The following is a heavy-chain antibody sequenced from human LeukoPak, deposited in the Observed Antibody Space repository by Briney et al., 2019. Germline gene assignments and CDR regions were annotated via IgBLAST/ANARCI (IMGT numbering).Heavy chain of an antibody. CDR2: IKSKTDGGTT. Sequence: GGSLRLSCAASGFTFSNVWMNWVRQAPGKGLEWVGRIKSKTDGGTTNYAAPVKGTFTISRDDSKNTLYPQMNSLKTEDTAVYYCTTAVIRGLNAFDIWGRGTMVTVSS. V-gene: IGHV3-15*01. CDR3: TTAVIRGLNAFDI. D-gene: IGHD3-10*01. CDR1: GFTFSNVW. J-gene: IGHJ3*02.